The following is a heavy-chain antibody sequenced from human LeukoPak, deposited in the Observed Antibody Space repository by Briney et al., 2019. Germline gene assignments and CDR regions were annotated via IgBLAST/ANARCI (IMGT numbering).Heavy chain of an antibody. CDR3: VMDARGCSDINCSDAFDI. J-gene: IGHJ3*02. D-gene: IGHD5-12*01. CDR1: GSSFSGYV. V-gene: IGHV3-23*01. Sequence: GGSLRLSCGVSGSSFSGYVMTWVRQAPGKGLEWVSVISGSGDSTYYADSVKGRFTISRDNSKNTLYLQMNSLRAEDTAVYYCVMDARGCSDINCSDAFDIWGQGTMVTVSS. CDR2: ISGSGDST.